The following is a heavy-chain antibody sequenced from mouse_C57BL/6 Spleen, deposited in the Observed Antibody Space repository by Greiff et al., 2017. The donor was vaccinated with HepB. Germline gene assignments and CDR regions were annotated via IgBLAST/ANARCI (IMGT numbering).Heavy chain of an antibody. J-gene: IGHJ1*03. Sequence: EVQVVESGPGLVKPSQSLSLTCSVTGYSITSGYYWNWIRQFPGNKLEWMGYISYDGSNNYNPSLKIRISITRDTSKNQFFLKLNSVTTEDTATYYCARSGDYDGYFDVWGTGTTVTVSS. D-gene: IGHD2-4*01. CDR2: ISYDGSN. CDR3: ARSGDYDGYFDV. CDR1: GYSITSGYY. V-gene: IGHV3-6*01.